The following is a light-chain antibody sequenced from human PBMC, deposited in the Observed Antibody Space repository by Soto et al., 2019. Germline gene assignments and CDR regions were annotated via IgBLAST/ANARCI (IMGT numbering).Light chain of an antibody. CDR3: CSYAGSYTYV. Sequence: QSALTQPRSVSGSPGQSVTISCTGTSSDVGGHNYVSWYQQYPGKAPNLLLSSVSKRPSGVPDRFSGSTSGNTASLTISGLQAEDEDDYYCCSYAGSYTYVFGTGTKLTVL. CDR1: SSDVGGHNY. CDR2: SVS. V-gene: IGLV2-11*01. J-gene: IGLJ1*01.